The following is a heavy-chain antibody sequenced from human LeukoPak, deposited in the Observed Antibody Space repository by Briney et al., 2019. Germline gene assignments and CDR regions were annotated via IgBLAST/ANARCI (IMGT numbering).Heavy chain of an antibody. J-gene: IGHJ4*02. CDR1: GFTLSRYW. V-gene: IGHV3-7*02. Sequence: GGSLRLSCAVSGFTLSRYWVNWVRQASGKGLEWVANIKQDGSEKNYVDSVKGRFTISRDNAKSSLFLQMNDLRAEDTAVYYCAKGGRGNGEVYWGQGTLVTVSS. CDR3: AKGGRGNGEVY. CDR2: IKQDGSEK. D-gene: IGHD3-16*01.